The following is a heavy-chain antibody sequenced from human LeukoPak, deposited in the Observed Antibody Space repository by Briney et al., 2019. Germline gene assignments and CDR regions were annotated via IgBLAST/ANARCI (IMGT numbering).Heavy chain of an antibody. Sequence: GESLKISCKGSGYSFTSYWIGWVRQMPGKGLEWMGIIYPGDYDTRYSPSFQGQVTISADKSISTAYLQWSSLKASDTAMYYCARRSRGYSGYDWVWFDPWGQGTLVTVSS. CDR3: ARRSRGYSGYDWVWFDP. J-gene: IGHJ5*02. D-gene: IGHD5-12*01. CDR1: GYSFTSYW. CDR2: IYPGDYDT. V-gene: IGHV5-51*01.